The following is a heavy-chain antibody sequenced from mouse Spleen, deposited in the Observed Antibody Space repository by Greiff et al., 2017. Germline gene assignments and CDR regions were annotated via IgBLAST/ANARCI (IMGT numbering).Heavy chain of an antibody. D-gene: IGHD4-1*01. CDR1: GYTFTSYW. CDR3: AKVGRHGYYFDY. V-gene: IGHV1-55*01. CDR2: IYPGSGST. Sequence: QVQLQQPGAELVKSGASVKMSCKASGYTFTSYWITWVKQRPGQGLEWIGDIYPGSGSTNYNEKFKSKATLTVDTSSSTAYMQLSSLTSEDSAVYYCAKVGRHGYYFDYWGQGTTLTVAS. J-gene: IGHJ2*01.